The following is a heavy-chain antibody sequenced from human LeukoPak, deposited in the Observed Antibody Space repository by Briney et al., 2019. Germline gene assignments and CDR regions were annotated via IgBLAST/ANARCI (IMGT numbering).Heavy chain of an antibody. Sequence: GRSLRLSCAASGSTFSSYAMHWVRQAPGKGLEWVAVISYDGSNKYYADSVKGRFTISRDNSKNTLYLQMNSLRAEDTAVYYCARRGAHDAFDIWGQGTMVTVSS. J-gene: IGHJ3*02. D-gene: IGHD3-10*01. CDR2: ISYDGSNK. CDR3: ARRGAHDAFDI. CDR1: GSTFSSYA. V-gene: IGHV3-30-3*01.